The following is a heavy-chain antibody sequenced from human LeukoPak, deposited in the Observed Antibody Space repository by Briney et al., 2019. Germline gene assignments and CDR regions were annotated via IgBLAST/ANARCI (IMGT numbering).Heavy chain of an antibody. D-gene: IGHD3-10*01. J-gene: IGHJ6*03. Sequence: PSETLSLTCAVSGYSISTGYYWGWIRQPPGKGLEWIGIIYQSGSTFYNPSLRTRVTISVDTSKHQFSLNLSSVTAANTAVYYCARIFGSGNENYFYYMDVWGKGTTVTVSS. CDR1: GYSISTGYY. CDR3: ARIFGSGNENYFYYMDV. CDR2: IYQSGST. V-gene: IGHV4-38-2*01.